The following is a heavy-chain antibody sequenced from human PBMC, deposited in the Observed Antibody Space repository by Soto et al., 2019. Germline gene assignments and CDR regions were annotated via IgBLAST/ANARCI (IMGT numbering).Heavy chain of an antibody. CDR2: INPNSGGT. CDR1: GYTFTGYY. Sequence: ASVKVSCKASGYTFTGYYMHWVRQAPGQGLEWMGWINPNSGGTNYAQKFQGRVTMTRDTSISTAYMELSRLRSDDTAVYYCARGGRSIAASYYYYYYGMDVWGQGTTVTVSS. V-gene: IGHV1-2*02. J-gene: IGHJ6*02. CDR3: ARGGRSIAASYYYYYYGMDV. D-gene: IGHD6-6*01.